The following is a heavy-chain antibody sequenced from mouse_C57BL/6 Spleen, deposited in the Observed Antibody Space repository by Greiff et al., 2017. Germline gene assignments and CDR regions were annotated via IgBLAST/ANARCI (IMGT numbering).Heavy chain of an antibody. CDR1: GYTFTSYW. J-gene: IGHJ2*01. CDR2: IYPSDSET. CDR3: ARWYGTYFDY. Sequence: QVQLQQPGAELVRPGSSVKLSCKASGYTFTSYWMDWVKQRPGQGLEWIGNIYPSDSETHYNQKFKDKATLTVDKSSSTAYMQLSSLTSEDSAVYYCARWYGTYFDYWGQGTTLTVSS. D-gene: IGHD2-10*02. V-gene: IGHV1-61*01.